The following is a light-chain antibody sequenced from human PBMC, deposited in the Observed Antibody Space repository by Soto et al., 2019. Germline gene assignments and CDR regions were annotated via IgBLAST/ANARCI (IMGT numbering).Light chain of an antibody. Sequence: EVVVTQSPATLSVSPGERATLSCRASQSVSSNLAWYQQKPGQAPRLLIYGASTRATGIPARFSGSGSGTEFTLTISRLQSEDFAVYYCHQYDNWPKTFGQGTRLE. CDR1: QSVSSN. CDR2: GAS. V-gene: IGKV3-15*01. CDR3: HQYDNWPKT. J-gene: IGKJ5*01.